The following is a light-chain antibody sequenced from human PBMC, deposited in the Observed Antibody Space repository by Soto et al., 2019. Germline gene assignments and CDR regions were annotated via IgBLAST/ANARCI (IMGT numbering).Light chain of an antibody. CDR1: SSNIGSDF. J-gene: IGLJ3*02. CDR2: ENN. Sequence: QSVLTQPPSVSAAPGQKVTISCSGSSSNIGSDFVSWFQQLPGTAPQLLIYENNKRPSGIPDRFSGSKSATSATLGITGLQTGDEADYYCAAWDTSLSGGVFGGRTKLTVL. V-gene: IGLV1-51*02. CDR3: AAWDTSLSGGV.